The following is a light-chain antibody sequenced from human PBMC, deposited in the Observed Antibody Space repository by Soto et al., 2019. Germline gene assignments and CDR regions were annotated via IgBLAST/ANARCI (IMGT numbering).Light chain of an antibody. J-gene: IGKJ5*01. CDR3: QQYNNWPSIT. CDR1: QSVSSK. Sequence: IVMTQSPATLSGSPGERATLACRASQSVSSKLAWYQKKPGQAPRLLLYGASTRATGIPARFSRSGSGTELTLTISSLQSEDFAVYYCQQYNNWPSITFGQGTRLEI. V-gene: IGKV3-15*01. CDR2: GAS.